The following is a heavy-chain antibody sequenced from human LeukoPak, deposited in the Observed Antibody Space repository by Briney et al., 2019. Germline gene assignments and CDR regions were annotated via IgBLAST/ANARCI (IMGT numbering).Heavy chain of an antibody. J-gene: IGHJ4*02. D-gene: IGHD3-10*01. V-gene: IGHV4-34*01. Sequence: PSETLSLTCAVYGGSFSGYYWSWIRQPPGKGLEWIGEINHSGSTNYNPSLKSRVTISVDTSKNQFSLKLSSVTAADTAAYYCARGRYYGSGSYGYWGQGTLVTVSS. CDR1: GGSFSGYY. CDR3: ARGRYYGSGSYGY. CDR2: INHSGST.